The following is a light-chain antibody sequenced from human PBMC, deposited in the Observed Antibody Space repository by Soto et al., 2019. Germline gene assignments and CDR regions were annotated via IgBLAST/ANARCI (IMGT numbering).Light chain of an antibody. CDR2: HAS. V-gene: IGKV3-20*01. CDR1: QVVSSSY. CDR3: QQXXTXXFS. Sequence: EIVLTQSPGTLSLSPGESATLSCRANQVVSSSYLAWYQQKPGQAPRLLIYHASDRATGVPDRFSGSGSGTDFALTXXXXXXXXFALFYCQQXXTXXFSFGQ. J-gene: IGKJ2*01.